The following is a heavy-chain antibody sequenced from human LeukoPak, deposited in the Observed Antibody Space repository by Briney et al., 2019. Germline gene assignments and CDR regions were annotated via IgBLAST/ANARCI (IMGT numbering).Heavy chain of an antibody. V-gene: IGHV1-18*04. CDR3: AKESNWNSYYFDY. CDR1: GYTFTGYY. J-gene: IGHJ4*02. CDR2: ISAYNGNT. D-gene: IGHD1-7*01. Sequence: ASVKVSCKASGYTFTGYYMRWVRQAPGQGLEWMGWISAYNGNTNYAQKLQGRVTMTTDTSTSTAYMELRSLRSDDTAVYYCAKESNWNSYYFDYWGQGTLVTVSS.